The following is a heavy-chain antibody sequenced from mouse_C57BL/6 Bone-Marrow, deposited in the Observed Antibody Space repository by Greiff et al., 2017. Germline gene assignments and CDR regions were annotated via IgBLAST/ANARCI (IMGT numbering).Heavy chain of an antibody. Sequence: QVQLKESGAELAKPGASVKLSCKASGYTFTSYWMDWVKQRPGQGLEWIGNIYPSDSETHYNQKFKDKATLTVDKSSSTAYMQLSSLTSEDSAVYYCARTSITTVAYAMDYWGQGTSVTVSS. V-gene: IGHV1-61*01. D-gene: IGHD1-1*01. CDR1: GYTFTSYW. CDR3: ARTSITTVAYAMDY. J-gene: IGHJ4*01. CDR2: IYPSDSET.